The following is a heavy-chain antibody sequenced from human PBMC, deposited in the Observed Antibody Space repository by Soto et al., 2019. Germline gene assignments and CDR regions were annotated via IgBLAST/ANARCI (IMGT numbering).Heavy chain of an antibody. Sequence: GGSLRLSCAASGFTFSNAWMNWVRQAPGKGLEWVGRIKSKTEGGTTNYAAPVEGRFTVSRDDSENTLYLQMNSLKTEDTAVYYCTVPTKRDGYVSFDYWGQGALVTVSS. CDR3: TVPTKRDGYVSFDY. J-gene: IGHJ4*02. D-gene: IGHD5-18*01. V-gene: IGHV3-15*07. CDR2: IKSKTEGGTT. CDR1: GFTFSNAW.